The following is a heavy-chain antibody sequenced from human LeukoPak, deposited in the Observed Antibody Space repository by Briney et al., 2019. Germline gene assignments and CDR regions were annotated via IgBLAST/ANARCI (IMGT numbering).Heavy chain of an antibody. V-gene: IGHV3-13*01. CDR2: I. CDR1: GFTLTNYD. D-gene: IGHD6-19*01. CDR3: ARAVAGTHWLDP. J-gene: IGHJ5*02. Sequence: GGSLRLSCAASGFTLTNYDMHWVRQPTEKGLEWVSGIDPDSVKGRFTMSRDSAKNSLYLQMNSLRAGDTAVYYCARAVAGTHWLDPWGQGVLVIVSS.